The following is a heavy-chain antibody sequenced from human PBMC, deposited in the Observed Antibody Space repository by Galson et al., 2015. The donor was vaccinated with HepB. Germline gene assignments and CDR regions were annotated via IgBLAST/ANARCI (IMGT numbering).Heavy chain of an antibody. D-gene: IGHD1-26*01. Sequence: SVKVSCKASGYTFSYYAMNWVRQAPGQGLEWMGWINTNTGNPTYAQGFTGRFVFSLDSAVSTAYLQISSLKAEDTAVYYCAREGGSYNGVYWGQGTLVTVSS. CDR3: AREGGSYNGVY. V-gene: IGHV7-4-1*02. CDR2: INTNTGNP. CDR1: GYTFSYYA. J-gene: IGHJ4*02.